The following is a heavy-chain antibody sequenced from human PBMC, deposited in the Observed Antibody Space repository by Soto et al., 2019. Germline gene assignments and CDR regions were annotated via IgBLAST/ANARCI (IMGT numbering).Heavy chain of an antibody. CDR3: VGGQYYFDY. CDR2: ISYDGSNK. D-gene: IGHD3-10*01. Sequence: QVQLVESGGGVVQPGRSLRLSCAASGFPFTTYGMHWVREGPGKGLVWVAVISYDGSNKYYADSVKGRFTISRENSKNPVYLQMNSLRPEDTALYYCVGGQYYFDYRGQGTLVTVSS. CDR1: GFPFTTYG. J-gene: IGHJ4*02. V-gene: IGHV3-30*03.